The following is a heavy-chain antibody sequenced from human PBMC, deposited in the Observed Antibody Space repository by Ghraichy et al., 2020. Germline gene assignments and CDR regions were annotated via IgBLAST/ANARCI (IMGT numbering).Heavy chain of an antibody. Sequence: ASVKVSCKASGYTFTSYDINWVRQATGQGLEWMGWMNPNSGNTGYAQKFQGRVTMTRNTSISTAYMELSSLRSEDTAVYYCARGVIVVVPAAIRVGDYYYGMDVWGQGTTVTVSS. CDR1: GYTFTSYD. V-gene: IGHV1-8*01. CDR3: ARGVIVVVPAAIRVGDYYYGMDV. J-gene: IGHJ6*02. CDR2: MNPNSGNT. D-gene: IGHD2-2*02.